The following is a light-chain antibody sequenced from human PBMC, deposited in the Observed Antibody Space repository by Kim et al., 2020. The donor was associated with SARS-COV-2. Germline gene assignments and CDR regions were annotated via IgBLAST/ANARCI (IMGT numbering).Light chain of an antibody. CDR1: QSVRRNY. CDR2: DAP. V-gene: IGKV3-20*01. J-gene: IGKJ2*01. Sequence: EIVLTQSPGTLSLSPGERATLSCRASQSVRRNYFAWYQQKPGQAPRLLIYDAPSRATVIPDRFSGSGSGTDFTLTISRLEPEDFSVYYCQQYGSAPNTFGQGTKLEI. CDR3: QQYGSAPNT.